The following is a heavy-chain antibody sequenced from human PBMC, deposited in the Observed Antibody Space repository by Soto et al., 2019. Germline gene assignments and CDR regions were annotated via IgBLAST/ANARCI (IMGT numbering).Heavy chain of an antibody. CDR3: ATEGSVMALTYYYYSSGMDV. CDR1: GYTFTGYY. CDR2: INPNSGGT. Sequence: ASVKVSCKASGYTFTGYYMHWVRQAPGQGLEWMGWINPNSGGTNYAQKFQGWVTMTRDTSISTAYMELSRLRSDDTAVYYCATEGSVMALTYYYYSSGMDVWGQGTTVTVSS. V-gene: IGHV1-2*04. D-gene: IGHD2-15*01. J-gene: IGHJ6*02.